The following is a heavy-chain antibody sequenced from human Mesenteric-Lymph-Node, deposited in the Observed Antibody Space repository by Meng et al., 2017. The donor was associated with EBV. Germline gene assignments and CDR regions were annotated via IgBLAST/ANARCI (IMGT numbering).Heavy chain of an antibody. Sequence: VYLVQAAPEVNKPGAYVKGSCKASGYTFTSYSMHWVRQAPGQGLEWMGIINPSGGGTSYAQKFQGRVTMTRDTSTSTVYMELSSLRSEDTAVYYCARDGPVVPAAVDFWGQGTLVTVSS. CDR1: GYTFTSYS. J-gene: IGHJ4*02. CDR2: INPSGGGT. V-gene: IGHV1-46*01. CDR3: ARDGPVVPAAVDF. D-gene: IGHD2-2*01.